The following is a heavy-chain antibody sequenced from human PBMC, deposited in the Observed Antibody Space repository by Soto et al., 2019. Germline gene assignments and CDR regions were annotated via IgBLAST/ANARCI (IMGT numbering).Heavy chain of an antibody. D-gene: IGHD5-18*01. J-gene: IGHJ6*02. V-gene: IGHV3-9*01. CDR1: GFTYEDFS. CDR3: VKDFRRYTNGLDV. CDR2: ISWNSAST. Sequence: EVQLVESGGGLVEPGKSLRLSCVVSGFTYEDFSIPWVRPAPGKGRGLVSGISWNSASTGYADSVTGRFTISRDNAKNSLYLQMRNLTGDDTAMYYCVKDFRRYTNGLDVWGPGTSVTVSS.